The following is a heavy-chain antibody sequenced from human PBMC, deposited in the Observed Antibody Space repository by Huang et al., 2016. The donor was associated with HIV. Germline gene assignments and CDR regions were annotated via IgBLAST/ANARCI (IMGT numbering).Heavy chain of an antibody. J-gene: IGHJ4*02. Sequence: QVQLQESGQGLVKPSETLSLSCTVSGDYVSSAIYYWSWIRQPPGRGLEWIGYIYLSGGTNYNPSLKSRVTISIDTSKNQFALRLSSVTAADTAVYYCVSHGSGTADYWGQGTLVTVSS. CDR3: VSHGSGTADY. D-gene: IGHD3-10*01. V-gene: IGHV4-61*01. CDR1: GDYVSSAIYY. CDR2: IYLSGGT.